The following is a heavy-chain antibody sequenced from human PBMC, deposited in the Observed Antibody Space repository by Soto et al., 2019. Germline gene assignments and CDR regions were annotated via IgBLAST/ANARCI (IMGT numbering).Heavy chain of an antibody. Sequence: QVQLVQSGAEVKKPGSSVKVSCKASGGTFSSFGISWVRQAPGQGLQWMGGIIPIFGTTKYAQKFQDRVTITADESTSTAFMELSSLKSEDTAVYYFTLWFAEPHFLDYWGQGTLVTVSS. J-gene: IGHJ4*02. V-gene: IGHV1-69*12. CDR1: GGTFSSFG. CDR3: TLWFAEPHFLDY. D-gene: IGHD3-10*01. CDR2: IIPIFGTT.